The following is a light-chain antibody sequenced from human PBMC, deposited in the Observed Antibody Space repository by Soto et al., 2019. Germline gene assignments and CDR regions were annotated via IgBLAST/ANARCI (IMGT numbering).Light chain of an antibody. CDR3: SSYTSSSTLLV. CDR1: SSDGGGYNY. CDR2: DVS. J-gene: IGLJ2*01. V-gene: IGLV2-14*01. Sequence: QSVLTQPASVSGSPGQSITISCTGNSSDGGGYNYVSWYQQHPGKAPKIMIYDVSNRPSGVSNRFSGSKSGNTAFLTISGLQAEDEADYYCSSYTSSSTLLVFGGGTKLTVL.